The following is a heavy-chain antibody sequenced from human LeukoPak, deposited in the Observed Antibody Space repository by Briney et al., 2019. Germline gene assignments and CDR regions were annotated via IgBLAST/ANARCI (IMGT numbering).Heavy chain of an antibody. D-gene: IGHD3-22*01. J-gene: IGHJ4*02. V-gene: IGHV4-31*03. Sequence: SETLSLTCTVSGGSISSGGYYWSWIRQHPGKGLEWIGYIYYSGSTYYNPSLKSRVTISVDTSKNQFSLKLSSVTAADTAVYYCATLGFSSGYYYYFDHWGQGTLVTVSS. CDR2: IYYSGST. CDR3: ATLGFSSGYYYYFDH. CDR1: GGSISSGGYY.